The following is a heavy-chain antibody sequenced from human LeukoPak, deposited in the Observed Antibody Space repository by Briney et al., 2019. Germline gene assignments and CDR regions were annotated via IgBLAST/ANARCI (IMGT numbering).Heavy chain of an antibody. Sequence: PGGSLRLSCAASGFTVSSNYMSWVRQAPGKGLEWVSVIYSGGSTYYADSVKGRFTISRDNSKNTLYLQMNSLRAEDTAVYYCARLAVYGSGSYYSYYYYGMDVWGQGTTVTVSS. D-gene: IGHD3-10*01. CDR2: IYSGGST. J-gene: IGHJ6*02. V-gene: IGHV3-53*01. CDR3: ARLAVYGSGSYYSYYYYGMDV. CDR1: GFTVSSNY.